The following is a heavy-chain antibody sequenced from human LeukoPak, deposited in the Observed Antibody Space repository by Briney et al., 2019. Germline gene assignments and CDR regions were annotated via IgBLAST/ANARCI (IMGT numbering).Heavy chain of an antibody. Sequence: PSETLSLTCTVSGGSVSSGSYYWSWIRQPPGKGLEWIGYIYYSGSTNYNPSLKSRVTISVDTSKNQFSLKLSSVTAADTAVYYCARGKKYYDILTGYPYFDYWGQGTLVTVSS. CDR1: GGSVSSGSYY. CDR2: IYYSGST. V-gene: IGHV4-61*01. J-gene: IGHJ4*02. D-gene: IGHD3-9*01. CDR3: ARGKKYYDILTGYPYFDY.